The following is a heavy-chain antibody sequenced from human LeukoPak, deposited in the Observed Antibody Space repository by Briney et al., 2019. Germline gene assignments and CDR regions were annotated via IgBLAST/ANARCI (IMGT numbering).Heavy chain of an antibody. J-gene: IGHJ6*03. Sequence: ASVKVSCKASGYTFTSYDINWVRQATGQGLEWMGWMNPNSGNTGYAQKFQGRVTTTRNTSISTAYMELSSLRSEDTAVYYCARQYYDFWSGYYTGRYYYYYMDVWGKGTTVTVSS. CDR3: ARQYYDFWSGYYTGRYYYYYMDV. V-gene: IGHV1-8*01. CDR1: GYTFTSYD. D-gene: IGHD3-3*01. CDR2: MNPNSGNT.